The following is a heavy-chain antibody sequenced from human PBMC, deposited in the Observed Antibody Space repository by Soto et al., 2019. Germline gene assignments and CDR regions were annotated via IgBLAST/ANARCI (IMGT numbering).Heavy chain of an antibody. D-gene: IGHD3-3*01. CDR3: ARSAYYDFWSGYLPINWFDP. Sequence: SQTLSLTCAISGDSVSSNSAAWNWIRQSPSRGLEWLGRTYYRSKWYNDYAVSVKSRITINPDTSKNQFSLQLNSVTPEDTAVYYCARSAYYDFWSGYLPINWFDPWGQGTLVTVS. J-gene: IGHJ5*02. CDR1: GDSVSSNSAA. CDR2: TYYRSKWYN. V-gene: IGHV6-1*01.